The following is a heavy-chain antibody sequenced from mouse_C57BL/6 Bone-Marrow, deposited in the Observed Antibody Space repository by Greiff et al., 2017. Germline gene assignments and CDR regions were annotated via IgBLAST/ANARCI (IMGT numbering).Heavy chain of an antibody. CDR1: EYEFPSHD. CDR2: INSDGGST. J-gene: IGHJ2*01. D-gene: IGHD1-1*01. CDR3: ARHYYGSSLYFDN. Sequence: VQLQQSGGGLVQPGESLKLSCESNEYEFPSHDMSWVRKTPEKRLELVAAINSDGGSTYYPDTMERRFILSRDNTQKTRYLQMSSLRSEDTALDYCARHYYGSSLYFDNWGQGTTLTVSS. V-gene: IGHV5-2*01.